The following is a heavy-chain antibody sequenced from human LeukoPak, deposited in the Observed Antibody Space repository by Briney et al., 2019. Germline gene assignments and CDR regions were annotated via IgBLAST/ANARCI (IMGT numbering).Heavy chain of an antibody. J-gene: IGHJ4*02. Sequence: ASVTVSCTASGSTFTSYGISWVRQAPGPGHERMGWISAYNGNTNYAQKLQGRVTMTTDTSTSTAYMELRSLRSDDTAVYYCARDYDILTGYYPFDYWGQGTLVTVSS. CDR1: GSTFTSYG. D-gene: IGHD3-9*01. CDR3: ARDYDILTGYYPFDY. CDR2: ISAYNGNT. V-gene: IGHV1-18*01.